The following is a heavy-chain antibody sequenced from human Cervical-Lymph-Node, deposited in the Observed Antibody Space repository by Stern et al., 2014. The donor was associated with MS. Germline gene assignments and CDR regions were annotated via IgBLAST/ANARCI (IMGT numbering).Heavy chain of an antibody. J-gene: IGHJ3*01. CDR2: FYSSGRT. CDR3: VRATGEVTSYAYDL. D-gene: IGHD1-1*01. V-gene: IGHV3-53*01. CDR1: GFTVRSSY. Sequence: VQLVESGGGLIHPGGSLRLSCALSGFTVRSSYMSWVRQAPGKGLEWVSIFYSSGRTHYADSVKGRFTISRDNSNNTLDLQMNNLRVEDTAVYYCVRATGEVTSYAYDLWGQGTLVTVSS.